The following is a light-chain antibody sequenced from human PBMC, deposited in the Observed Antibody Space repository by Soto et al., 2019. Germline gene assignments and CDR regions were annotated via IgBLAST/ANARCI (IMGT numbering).Light chain of an antibody. CDR2: AAT. CDR3: QHYNNYLLT. V-gene: IGKV1-6*01. J-gene: IGKJ4*01. Sequence: AIQMTQSPSSLSASVGDRVTITCRASQGIRNDLGWYQQKPGKAPKLLIYAATTLQSGVPSRFSGSGSGTEFTLTISSLQPDDFATYYCQHYNNYLLTFGGGTKVDIK. CDR1: QGIRND.